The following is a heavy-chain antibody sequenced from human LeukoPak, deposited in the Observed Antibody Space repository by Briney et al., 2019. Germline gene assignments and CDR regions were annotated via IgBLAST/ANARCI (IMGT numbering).Heavy chain of an antibody. CDR2: ISSSSSYI. CDR3: ARAYCSGGSCYPFDY. D-gene: IGHD2-15*01. Sequence: GGSLRLSCAASGFTFSSYSMNWVRQAPGKGLEWVSSISSSSSYIYYADSVKGRFTISRDNAKNSLYLQMNSLRAEDTAVYYCARAYCSGGSCYPFDYWGQGTLVTVSS. J-gene: IGHJ4*02. CDR1: GFTFSSYS. V-gene: IGHV3-21*01.